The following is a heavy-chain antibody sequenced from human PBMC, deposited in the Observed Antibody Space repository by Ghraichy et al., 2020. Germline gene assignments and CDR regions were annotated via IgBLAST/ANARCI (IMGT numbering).Heavy chain of an antibody. CDR2: IKSDGSST. CDR1: GFTLSNYW. J-gene: IGHJ4*02. D-gene: IGHD2-15*01. V-gene: IGHV3-74*01. Sequence: GESLNISCAASGFTLSNYWMHWVRQAPGKGLVWVSRIKSDGSSTTYADSVKGRFTISRDNAKNTLYLQMNSLRADDTAVYYCAREYCSGGRCYLGTGGAHFDYWGQGTLVTVSS. CDR3: AREYCSGGRCYLGTGGAHFDY.